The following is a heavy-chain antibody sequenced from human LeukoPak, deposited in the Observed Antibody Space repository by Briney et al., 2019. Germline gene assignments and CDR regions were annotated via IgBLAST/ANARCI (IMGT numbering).Heavy chain of an antibody. CDR3: ARAGVEEVTIFGVVIKYYFDY. V-gene: IGHV3-11*04. J-gene: IGHJ4*02. CDR1: GFTFSDYY. CDR2: ISSSGSTI. D-gene: IGHD3-3*01. Sequence: GGSLRLSCAASGFTFSDYYMSWIRQAPGKGLEWVSCISSSGSTIYYADSVKGRFTISRDNAKNSLYLQMNSLRAEDTAVYYCARAGVEEVTIFGVVIKYYFDYWGQGTLVTVSS.